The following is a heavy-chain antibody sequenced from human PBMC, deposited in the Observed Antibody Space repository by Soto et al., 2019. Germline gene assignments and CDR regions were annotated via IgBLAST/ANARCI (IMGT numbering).Heavy chain of an antibody. D-gene: IGHD5-12*01. CDR3: ASQVEMATHTYYYYGMDV. Sequence: SVKVSCKASGGTFSSYAISWVRQAPGQGLEWMGGIIPIFGTANYAQKFQGRVTITADESTSTAYMELSSLRSEDTAVYYCASQVEMATHTYYYYGMDVWGQGTTVTV. J-gene: IGHJ6*02. CDR1: GGTFSSYA. V-gene: IGHV1-69*13. CDR2: IIPIFGTA.